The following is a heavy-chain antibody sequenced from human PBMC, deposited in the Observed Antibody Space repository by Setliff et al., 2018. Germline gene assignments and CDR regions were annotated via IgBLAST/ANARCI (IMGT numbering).Heavy chain of an antibody. J-gene: IGHJ5*01. Sequence: SETLSLTCTVSGGSISNYYWSWVRQPPGNGLEWIAYIFPTAGAIYNPSLKSRVTTSIDTSKNQFSLKLSSVTAADTAVYYCARARYCSGGRCYWTWLDSWAQGTLVTVS. CDR2: IFPTAGA. V-gene: IGHV4-4*08. CDR3: ARARYCSGGRCYWTWLDS. D-gene: IGHD2-15*01. CDR1: GGSISNYY.